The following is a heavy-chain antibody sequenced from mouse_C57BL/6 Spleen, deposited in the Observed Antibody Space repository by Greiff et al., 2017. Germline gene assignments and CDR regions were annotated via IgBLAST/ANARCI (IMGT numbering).Heavy chain of an antibody. V-gene: IGHV2-2*01. J-gene: IGHJ4*01. CDR2: IWSGGST. Sequence: QVQLKESGPGLVQPSQSLSITCTVSGFSLTSYGVHWVRQSPGKGLEWLGVIWSGGSTDYNAAFISRLSISKDNSKSQVFFKMNSLQADDTAIYYCARWVDGYGDYYAMDYWGQGTSVTVSS. D-gene: IGHD2-2*01. CDR1: GFSLTSYG. CDR3: ARWVDGYGDYYAMDY.